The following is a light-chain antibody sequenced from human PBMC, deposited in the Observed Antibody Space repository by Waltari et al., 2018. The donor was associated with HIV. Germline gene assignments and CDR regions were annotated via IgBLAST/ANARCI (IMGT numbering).Light chain of an antibody. Sequence: QTALTQPASVSGSPGQSITISCTGTSSAVVAYNLVSWYQQHPGKAPRLIIYDVSERPAGVSNRFTGSKSGNTASLTISGLQAEDEADYYCCSYVSEIVPCVFGGGTKLTVL. CDR2: DVS. J-gene: IGLJ3*02. CDR3: CSYVSEIVPCV. CDR1: SSAVVAYNL. V-gene: IGLV2-23*02.